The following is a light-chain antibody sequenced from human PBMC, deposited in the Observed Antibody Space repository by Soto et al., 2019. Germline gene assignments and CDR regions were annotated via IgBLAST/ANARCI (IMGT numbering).Light chain of an antibody. CDR2: DDN. CDR1: SSNIGGNS. J-gene: IGLJ1*01. CDR3: GSRDSRLSAYV. V-gene: IGLV1-51*01. Sequence: QSVLTQPPSVSAAPGQKVTISCSGSSSNIGGNSVSWYQQLPGTAPKLLIYDDNKRPSGIPDRFSGSKSGTSATLGITGFQTGDEADYYCGSRDSRLSAYVFGTETKVTVL.